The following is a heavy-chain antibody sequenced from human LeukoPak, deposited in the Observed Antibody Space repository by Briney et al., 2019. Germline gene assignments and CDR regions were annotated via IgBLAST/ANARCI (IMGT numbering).Heavy chain of an antibody. CDR2: INPSGGST. CDR1: GYTFTSYY. D-gene: IGHD3-22*01. CDR3: ARQGASGYYYVMDAFDI. J-gene: IGHJ3*02. Sequence: EASVKVSCKASGYTFTSYYMHWVRQAPGQGLEWMGIINPSGGSTSYAQKFQGRVTMTTDTSTSTAYMELRSLRSDDTAVYYCARQGASGYYYVMDAFDIWGQGTMVTVSS. V-gene: IGHV1-46*01.